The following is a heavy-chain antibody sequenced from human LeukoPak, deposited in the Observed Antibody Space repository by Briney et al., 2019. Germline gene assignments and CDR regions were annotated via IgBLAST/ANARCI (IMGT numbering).Heavy chain of an antibody. J-gene: IGHJ6*02. Sequence: GGSLRLSCAASGFTFSSYAMSWVRQAPGKGLEWVSAISGSGGSTYYADSVKGRFTISRDNSKNTLYLQMNSLRAEDTAVYYCAKSLSGSYYIYYYGMDVWGQGTTVTVSS. D-gene: IGHD1-26*01. CDR3: AKSLSGSYYIYYYGMDV. V-gene: IGHV3-23*01. CDR2: ISGSGGST. CDR1: GFTFSSYA.